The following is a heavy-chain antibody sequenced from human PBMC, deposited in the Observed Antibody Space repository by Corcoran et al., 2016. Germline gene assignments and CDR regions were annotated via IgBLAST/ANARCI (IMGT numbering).Heavy chain of an antibody. V-gene: IGHV3-30*18. Sequence: QVQLVESGGGVVQPGRSLRLSCAASGFILSNYGMHWVRQAPGKGLEWVAVISYDGSHIQYVDSVRGRFTISRDNSKNTLYLQMNSLRAEYAAIYYCSKDPNYASVTLNWFDPWGQGSLVTVSS. J-gene: IGHJ5*02. CDR2: ISYDGSHI. CDR3: SKDPNYASVTLNWFDP. D-gene: IGHD4-17*01. CDR1: GFILSNYG.